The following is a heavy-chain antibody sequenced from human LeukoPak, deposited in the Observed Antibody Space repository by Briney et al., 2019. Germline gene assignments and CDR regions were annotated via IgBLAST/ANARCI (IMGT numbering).Heavy chain of an antibody. CDR2: IYFNGYT. J-gene: IGHJ4*02. D-gene: IGHD4-17*01. V-gene: IGHV4-30-4*01. CDR1: GGSIRSGDSY. Sequence: SETLSLTCTVSGGSIRSGDSYWSWIRQPPGKGLEWIGYIYFNGYTYYNPSLKSRVSISIDTSKNHFSLNLSSVAAADTAVYYCARVANGDYFDFWGQGTLVTVSS. CDR3: ARVANGDYFDF.